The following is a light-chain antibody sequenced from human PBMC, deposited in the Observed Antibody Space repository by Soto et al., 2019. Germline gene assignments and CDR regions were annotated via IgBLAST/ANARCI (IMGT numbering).Light chain of an antibody. Sequence: QSALTQPASVSGSPGQSVTISCTGTSTDVGNYNYVSWYRQYPGKAPKLMIYEVNNRPSGISSRFSGSKSGNTASLTISGLQAEDEADYYCSSYTSSSPYVFGTGTKVTVL. J-gene: IGLJ1*01. CDR3: SSYTSSSPYV. CDR1: STDVGNYNY. CDR2: EVN. V-gene: IGLV2-14*01.